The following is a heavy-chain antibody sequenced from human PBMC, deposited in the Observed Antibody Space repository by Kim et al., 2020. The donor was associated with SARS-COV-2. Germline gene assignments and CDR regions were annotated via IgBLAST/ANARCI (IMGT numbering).Heavy chain of an antibody. Sequence: ASVKVSCKASGYTFTSYGISWVRQAPGQGLEWMGWISAYNGNTNYAQKLQGRVTMTTDTSTSTAYMELRSLRSDDTAVYYCARDGATVVIPLSENYWGQGTLVTVSS. D-gene: IGHD4-17*01. V-gene: IGHV1-18*01. CDR1: GYTFTSYG. CDR3: ARDGATVVIPLSENY. J-gene: IGHJ4*02. CDR2: ISAYNGNT.